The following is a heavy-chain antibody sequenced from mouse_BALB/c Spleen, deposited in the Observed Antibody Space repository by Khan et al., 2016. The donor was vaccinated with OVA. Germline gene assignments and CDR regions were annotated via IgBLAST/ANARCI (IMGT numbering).Heavy chain of an antibody. D-gene: IGHD4-1*01. Sequence: EVELVESGGDLVKPGGSLRLSCAASGFTFSAYGMAWVRQAPDKRLEWVATINSDGGYTYYPDTVKGRFTIPRNNAENTLSLQMSSLKSEDTAIYYCAIHLTGSFAYWGQGTLVTVSA. CDR3: AIHLTGSFAY. CDR2: INSDGGYT. V-gene: IGHV5-6*01. J-gene: IGHJ3*01. CDR1: GFTFSAYG.